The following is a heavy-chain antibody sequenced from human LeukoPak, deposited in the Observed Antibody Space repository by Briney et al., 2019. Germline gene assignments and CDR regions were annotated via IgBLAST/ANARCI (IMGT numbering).Heavy chain of an antibody. CDR1: GYTFTSYD. V-gene: IGHV1-8*01. CDR3: ARACDSSGYYLGY. D-gene: IGHD3-22*01. Sequence: WASVQVSCKASGYTFTSYDSNWVRQATGQGLEWMGWMNPNSGNTGYAQKFQGRVTMTRNTSISTAYMELSSLRSEDTAVYYCARACDSSGYYLGYWGQGTLVTVSS. J-gene: IGHJ4*02. CDR2: MNPNSGNT.